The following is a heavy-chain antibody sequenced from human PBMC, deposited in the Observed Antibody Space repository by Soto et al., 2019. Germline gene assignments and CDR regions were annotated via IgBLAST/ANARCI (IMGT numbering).Heavy chain of an antibody. V-gene: IGHV3-23*01. J-gene: IGHJ4*02. D-gene: IGHD5-12*01. CDR3: AKYPEYSDYDGTYLDY. Sequence: HPGGSLRLSCAASGFTFSSYAMSWVHQAPGKGLEWVSAISGRGGTTYYADSVKGRFTISRDNSKNTLYLQMNSLRAEDTAVYYCAKYPEYSDYDGTYLDYWGQGTLVTVSS. CDR2: ISGRGGTT. CDR1: GFTFSSYA.